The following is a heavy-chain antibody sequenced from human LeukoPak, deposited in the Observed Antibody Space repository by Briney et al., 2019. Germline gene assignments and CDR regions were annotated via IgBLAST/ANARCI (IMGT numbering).Heavy chain of an antibody. CDR1: GGSISSSSYY. Sequence: PSETLSLTCTVSGGSISSSSYYWGWIRQPPGKGLEWIGSIYYSGSTYYNPSLKSRVTISVDTSENQFSLKLSSVIAADTAVYYCARASNWFDPWGQGTLVTVSS. J-gene: IGHJ5*02. CDR2: IYYSGST. CDR3: ARASNWFDP. V-gene: IGHV4-39*01.